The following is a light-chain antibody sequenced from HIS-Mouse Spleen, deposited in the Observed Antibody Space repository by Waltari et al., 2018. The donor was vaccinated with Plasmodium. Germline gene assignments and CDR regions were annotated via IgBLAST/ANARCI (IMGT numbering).Light chain of an antibody. Sequence: DIQMTQSPSTLSASVGDRVTITCRDSQSISSWFAWYQEKPWKAPKLLIYKASSLESGGPLRFRGSGSGTEFTVTISSLQPDDFATYYCEQYNSYYTCGQGTKLEIK. CDR3: EQYNSYYT. CDR2: KAS. CDR1: QSISSW. V-gene: IGKV1-5*03. J-gene: IGKJ2*01.